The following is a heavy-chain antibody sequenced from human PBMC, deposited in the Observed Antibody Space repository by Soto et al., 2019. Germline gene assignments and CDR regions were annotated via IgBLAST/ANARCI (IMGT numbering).Heavy chain of an antibody. CDR3: AREPNIAAFDP. CDR1: GYTFTSYY. D-gene: IGHD6-6*01. Sequence: ASVKVSCKASGYTFTSYYMHWVRQAPGQGLEWMGIINPSGGSTSYAQKFQGRVTMTRDTSTSTVYMELSSLRSEDTAVYCCAREPNIAAFDPWGQGTLVTVSS. J-gene: IGHJ5*02. V-gene: IGHV1-46*01. CDR2: INPSGGST.